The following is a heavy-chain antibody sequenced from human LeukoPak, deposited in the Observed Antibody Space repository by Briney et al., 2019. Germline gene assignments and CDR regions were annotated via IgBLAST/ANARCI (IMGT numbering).Heavy chain of an antibody. CDR1: GGSISSYY. J-gene: IGHJ4*02. Sequence: SETLSLTCTVSGGSISSYYWSWIRRPPGKGLEWIGFISYSGATFYNPSLKSRATISLDTSKNQFSLKLSSVTAADTAVYYCARRVSGSRFTDYFDYWGQGTLVTVSS. V-gene: IGHV4-59*08. D-gene: IGHD1-26*01. CDR2: ISYSGAT. CDR3: ARRVSGSRFTDYFDY.